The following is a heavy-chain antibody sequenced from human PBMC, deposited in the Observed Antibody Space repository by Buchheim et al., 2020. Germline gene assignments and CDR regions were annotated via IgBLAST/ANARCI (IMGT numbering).Heavy chain of an antibody. D-gene: IGHD1-7*01. CDR3: AHDPRRNWNYVH. J-gene: IGHJ4*02. CDR2: INPRTGGT. V-gene: IGHV1-2*02. Sequence: QVQLVQSGAEVKKSGASVKVSCKASGYTLTDYYMHWVRQAPGQGLEWMGRINPRTGGTDFAQKFQGRVTMTRDTSISTVYMELISLSSDDTAVYYCAHDPRRNWNYVHWGQGTL. CDR1: GYTLTDYY.